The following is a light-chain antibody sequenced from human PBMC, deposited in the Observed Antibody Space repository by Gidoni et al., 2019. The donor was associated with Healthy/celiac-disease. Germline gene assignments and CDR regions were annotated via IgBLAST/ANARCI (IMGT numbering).Light chain of an antibody. CDR1: SSNIGSNY. Sequence: QSVLTQPPSASGPPGQRVTISCSGSSSNIGSNYVYWYQQLPGTAPKLLIYRNNQRPSGVPDRFSGSKSGTSASLAISGLRSEDEADYYCAAWDDSLSGHLFGGGTKLTVL. CDR2: RNN. CDR3: AAWDDSLSGHL. J-gene: IGLJ2*01. V-gene: IGLV1-47*01.